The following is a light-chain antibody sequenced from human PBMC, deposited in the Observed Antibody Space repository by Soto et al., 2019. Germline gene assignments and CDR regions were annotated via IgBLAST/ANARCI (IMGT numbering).Light chain of an antibody. CDR2: SAS. J-gene: IGKJ4*01. CDR3: HQRSNWPLT. CDR1: QSVSSTL. Sequence: EIVLTQSPVALSLSPGERATLSCRASQSVSSTLLTWYQQKPGQAPRLLIYSASSRATGIPDRFSGSGSGTDFTLTISSLEPEDFAVYYCHQRSNWPLTFGGGTKVDIK. V-gene: IGKV3D-20*02.